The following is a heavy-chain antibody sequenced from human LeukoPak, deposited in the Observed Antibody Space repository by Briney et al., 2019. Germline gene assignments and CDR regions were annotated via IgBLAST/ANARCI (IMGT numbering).Heavy chain of an antibody. Sequence: GGSLRLSCAASGFTVSSNYMSWVRQAPGKGLEWGSVIYSGGSTYYADSVKGRFTISRDNAKNTLYLQMNSLRAEDTAVYYCASGYSGYDSVYYYYYGMDVWGQGTTVTVSS. CDR2: IYSGGST. D-gene: IGHD5-12*01. J-gene: IGHJ6*02. CDR3: ASGYSGYDSVYYYYYGMDV. V-gene: IGHV3-53*01. CDR1: GFTVSSNY.